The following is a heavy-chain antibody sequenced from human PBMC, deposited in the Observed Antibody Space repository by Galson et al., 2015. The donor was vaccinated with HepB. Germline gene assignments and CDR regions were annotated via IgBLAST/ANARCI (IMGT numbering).Heavy chain of an antibody. CDR3: ARGGCSGCLHRRNNWFDP. V-gene: IGHV3-30*04. J-gene: IGHJ5*02. CDR1: GFTFSSYA. Sequence: SLRLSCAASGFTFSSYAMHWVRQAPGKGLEWVAVISYDGSNKYYADSVKGRFTISRDNSKNTLYLQMNSLRAEDTAVYYCARGGCSGCLHRRNNWFDPWGQGTLVTVSS. CDR2: ISYDGSNK. D-gene: IGHD6-19*01.